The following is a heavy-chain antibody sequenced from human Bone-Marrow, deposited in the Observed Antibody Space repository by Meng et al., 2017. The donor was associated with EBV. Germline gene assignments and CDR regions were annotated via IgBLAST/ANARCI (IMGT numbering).Heavy chain of an antibody. CDR3: ARDPPYPGSSGWWDWFDT. V-gene: IGHV3-21*01. D-gene: IGHD6-19*01. J-gene: IGHJ5*01. CDR2: ISSSSSYI. Sequence: EVQLVESGGGLVKPGGSLRLSCAASGFTFSSYSMNWVRQAPGKGLEWVSSISSSSSYIYYADSVKGRFTISRDNAKNSLYLQMNSLRAEDTAVYYCARDPPYPGSSGWWDWFDTWGHGPLGTVAS. CDR1: GFTFSSYS.